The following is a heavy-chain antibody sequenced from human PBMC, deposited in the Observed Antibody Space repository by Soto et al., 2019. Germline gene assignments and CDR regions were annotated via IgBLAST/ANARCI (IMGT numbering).Heavy chain of an antibody. CDR2: IYSGGST. CDR3: ARDHGGYYYYGMDV. D-gene: IGHD3-10*01. CDR1: GFTVSSNY. J-gene: IGHJ6*02. Sequence: EVQLVESGGGLIQPGGSLRLSCAASGFTVSSNYMSWVRQAPGKGLEWVSVIYSGGSTYYADSVKGRFTISRDNSKNTLYLQMNSLRAEDTAVYYCARDHGGYYYYGMDVWGQGTTVTVSS. V-gene: IGHV3-53*01.